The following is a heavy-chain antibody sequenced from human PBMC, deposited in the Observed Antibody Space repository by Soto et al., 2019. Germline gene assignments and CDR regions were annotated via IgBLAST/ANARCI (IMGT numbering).Heavy chain of an antibody. J-gene: IGHJ4*02. Sequence: QVQLVQSGAQVKKPGASVKVSCKASGYTFSSSSISWVRQAPGQGLECMGWISVYNGNTNYAQTLQGRVTMSTDTSTGTAYMELRSLRSDDTAVYYCARKASGGFDSWGQGTLVTVSS. CDR1: GYTFSSSS. D-gene: IGHD3-16*01. CDR2: ISVYNGNT. V-gene: IGHV1-18*01. CDR3: ARKASGGFDS.